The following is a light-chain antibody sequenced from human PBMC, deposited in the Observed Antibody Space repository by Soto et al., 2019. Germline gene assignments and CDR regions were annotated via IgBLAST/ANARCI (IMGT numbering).Light chain of an antibody. CDR2: WAS. CDR3: QQYYSTLWT. V-gene: IGKV4-1*01. CDR1: QSVLYSSNNKNY. J-gene: IGKJ1*01. Sequence: DIVMTQSPDSLAVSLGERATINRKSSQSVLYSSNNKNYLAWYQQKPGQPPKLLIYWASTRESGVPDRFSGSGSGTEFTLTISSLQAEDVAVYYCQQYYSTLWTFGQGTKVEIK.